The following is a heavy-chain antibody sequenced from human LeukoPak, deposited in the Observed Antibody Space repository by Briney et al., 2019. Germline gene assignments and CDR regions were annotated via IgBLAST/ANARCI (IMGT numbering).Heavy chain of an antibody. CDR2: INTNGANT. Sequence: GGSLRLSCSASGFTFKSYAMHWVRQAPGKGLEYVSSINTNGANTYYADSVKGRLTISRDNSRNTVYVQMNSLTPEGTAVYYCVKGLDYSSSQMDSWGQGTLVTLSS. CDR3: VKGLDYSSSQMDS. V-gene: IGHV3-64*05. J-gene: IGHJ4*02. CDR1: GFTFKSYA. D-gene: IGHD6-6*01.